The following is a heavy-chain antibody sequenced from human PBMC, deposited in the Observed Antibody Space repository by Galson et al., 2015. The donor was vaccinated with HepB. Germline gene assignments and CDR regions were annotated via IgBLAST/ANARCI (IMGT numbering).Heavy chain of an antibody. CDR3: ARLVVAWGSGSYFSPYYYYGMDA. CDR1: GYTFTSYD. V-gene: IGHV1-8*01. J-gene: IGHJ6*02. CDR2: MNPNSGNT. D-gene: IGHD3-10*01. Sequence: SVKVSCKASGYTFTSYDINWVRQATGQGLEWMGWMNPNSGNTGYAQKFQGRVTMTRNTSISTAYMELSSLRSEDTAVYYCARLVVAWGSGSYFSPYYYYGMDAWGQGTTVTVSS.